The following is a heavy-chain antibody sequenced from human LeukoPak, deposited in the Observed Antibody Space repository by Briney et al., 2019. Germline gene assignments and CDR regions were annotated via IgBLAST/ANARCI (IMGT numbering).Heavy chain of an antibody. CDR2: ISYDGSNK. J-gene: IGHJ4*02. V-gene: IGHV3-30*04. CDR3: AREIYCSSTSCRAPFDY. D-gene: IGHD2-2*01. CDR1: GFTFSSHA. Sequence: GGSLRLSCAASGFTFSSHAMHWVRQAPGKGLEWVAVISYDGSNKYYADSVKGRFTISRDNSKNTLYLQMNSLRAEDTAVYYCAREIYCSSTSCRAPFDYWGQGTLVTVSS.